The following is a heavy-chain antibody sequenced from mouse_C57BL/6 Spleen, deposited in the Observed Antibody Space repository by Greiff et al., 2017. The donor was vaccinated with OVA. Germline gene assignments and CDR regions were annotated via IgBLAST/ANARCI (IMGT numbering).Heavy chain of an antibody. Sequence: VELQKDGGERRKQGAAVKLSCKATGYTFTGYWIEWVKQRPGHGLEWIGEILPGSGSTIYNEKFKGKATFTADTSSNTAYMQLSSLTTEDSAIYYCARWGAHTAQATDDWGKGTTLTVAS. D-gene: IGHD3-2*02. J-gene: IGHJ2*01. CDR3: ARWGAHTAQATDD. V-gene: IGHV1-9*01. CDR2: ILPGSGST. CDR1: GYTFTGYW.